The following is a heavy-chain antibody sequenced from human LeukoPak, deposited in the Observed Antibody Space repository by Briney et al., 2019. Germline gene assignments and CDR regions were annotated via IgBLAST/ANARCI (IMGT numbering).Heavy chain of an antibody. V-gene: IGHV1-24*01. CDR2: FDPEDGET. CDR1: GYTLTELS. CDR3: AREGYYDSSGAPDY. D-gene: IGHD3-22*01. Sequence: ASVKVSCKVSGYTLTELSMHWVRQAPGKGLEWMGGFDPEDGETIYAQKFQGRVTMTTDTSTSTAYMELRSLRSDDTAVYYCAREGYYDSSGAPDYWGQGTLVTVSS. J-gene: IGHJ4*02.